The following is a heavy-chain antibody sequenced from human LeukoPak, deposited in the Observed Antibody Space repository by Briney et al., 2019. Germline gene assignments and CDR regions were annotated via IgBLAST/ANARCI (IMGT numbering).Heavy chain of an antibody. CDR1: GFISSSYG. D-gene: IGHD1-26*01. CDR2: LSYDGSNK. J-gene: IGHJ6*03. Sequence: GGSLRLSCAASGFISSSYGMHWVRQAPGKGLEWVAILSYDGSNKYYVDSVKGRFTISRDNSKNTLFLQMNSLRVEDTGIYYCAKHPGDFTGIVNFYYMDVWGKGTTVTVSS. V-gene: IGHV3-30*18. CDR3: AKHPGDFTGIVNFYYMDV.